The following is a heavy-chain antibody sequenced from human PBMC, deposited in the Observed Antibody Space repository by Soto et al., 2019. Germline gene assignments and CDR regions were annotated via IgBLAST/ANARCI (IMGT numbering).Heavy chain of an antibody. V-gene: IGHV2-26*01. J-gene: IGHJ4*02. CDR2: IFSSDEK. Sequence: QVTLMESGPVLVKPTETLTLTCTVSGFSLNNARIGVSWIRQPPGKALEWLAHIFSSDEKSYSTSLQTRLTISKDTSNSQVVLTLTHMDPVDTATYYCARIHYDFLTGHYYFDDWGQGTLVTVSS. CDR1: GFSLNNARIG. D-gene: IGHD3-9*01. CDR3: ARIHYDFLTGHYYFDD.